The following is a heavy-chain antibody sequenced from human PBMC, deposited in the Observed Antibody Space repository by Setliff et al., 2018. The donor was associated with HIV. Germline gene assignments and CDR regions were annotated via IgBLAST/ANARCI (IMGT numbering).Heavy chain of an antibody. V-gene: IGHV1-8*01. CDR1: GYTFISFD. J-gene: IGHJ4*02. CDR2: MNPASGST. D-gene: IGHD5-12*01. Sequence: ASVKVSCKASGYTFISFDINWVRQATGQGPEWMGWMNPASGSTGYAQKFQGRVTMTRNASINTAYMEVKSLNHDDTAIYYCARRFGYSYGFWFFEDWGQGTRVTVSS. CDR3: ARRFGYSYGFWFFED.